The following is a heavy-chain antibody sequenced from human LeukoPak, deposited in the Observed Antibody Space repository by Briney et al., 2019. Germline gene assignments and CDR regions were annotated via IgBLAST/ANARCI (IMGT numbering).Heavy chain of an antibody. J-gene: IGHJ4*02. CDR3: AGREGGGSNGGREYYFDY. Sequence: ASVKVSCKVSGYTLTELSMHWVRQAPGKGLEWMGGFDPEDGETIYAQKFQSRVTMTEDTSTDTAYMELSSLRSEDTAVYYCAGREGGGSNGGREYYFDYWGQGTLVTVSS. CDR2: FDPEDGET. CDR1: GYTLTELS. V-gene: IGHV1-24*01. D-gene: IGHD1-26*01.